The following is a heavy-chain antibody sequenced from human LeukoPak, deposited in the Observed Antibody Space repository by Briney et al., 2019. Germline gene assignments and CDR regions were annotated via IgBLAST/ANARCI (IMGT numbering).Heavy chain of an antibody. D-gene: IGHD3-9*01. J-gene: IGHJ4*02. CDR3: TRVRMGYDILTGYYTYPFDY. V-gene: IGHV1-69*06. CDR2: IIPIFGTA. CDR1: GGTFSSYA. Sequence: SVKVSCKASGGTFSSYAISWVRQAPGQGLEWMGGIIPIFGTANYAQKFQGRVTITADKSTSTAYMELSSLRSEDTAVYYCTRVRMGYDILTGYYTYPFDYWGQGTLVTVSS.